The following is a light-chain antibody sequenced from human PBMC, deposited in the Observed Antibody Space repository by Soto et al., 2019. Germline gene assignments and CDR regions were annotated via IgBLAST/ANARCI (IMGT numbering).Light chain of an antibody. Sequence: EIVLTQSPGTQSLSPGERATLSCRPSQSVSSSYLAWYQQKPGRAPRLLIYGASSRATGIPDRFSGSGSGTDFTLTFSRLEPENFAEFYCQHYGGSFSFGGGTKV. J-gene: IGKJ4*01. CDR1: QSVSSSY. V-gene: IGKV3-20*01. CDR3: QHYGGSFS. CDR2: GAS.